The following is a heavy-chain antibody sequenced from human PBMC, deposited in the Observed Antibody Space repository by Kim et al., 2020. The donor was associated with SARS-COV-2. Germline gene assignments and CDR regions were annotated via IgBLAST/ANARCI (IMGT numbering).Heavy chain of an antibody. V-gene: IGHV1-69*04. Sequence: SVKVSCKASGGTFSSYAISWVRQAPGQGLEWMGRIIPILGIANYAQKFQGRVTITADKSTSTAYMELSSLRSEDTAVYYCARSPDYGGNSGDYWGQGTLVTVSS. CDR1: GGTFSSYA. D-gene: IGHD4-17*01. J-gene: IGHJ4*02. CDR2: IIPILGIA. CDR3: ARSPDYGGNSGDY.